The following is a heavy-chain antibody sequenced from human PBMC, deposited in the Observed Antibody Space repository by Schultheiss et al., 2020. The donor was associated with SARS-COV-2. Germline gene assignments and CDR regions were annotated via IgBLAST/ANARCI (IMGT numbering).Heavy chain of an antibody. CDR2: ISVYSGNT. CDR1: GGTFSSYA. Sequence: ASVKVSCKASGGTFSSYAISWVRQAPGQGLEWMGGISVYSGNTNYAQNLQGRVTMTTDTSTRTAYMELRSLRSDDTAVYYCARDYRDPSYYGMDVWGHGTTVTVSS. CDR3: ARDYRDPSYYGMDV. V-gene: IGHV1-18*01. J-gene: IGHJ6*02.